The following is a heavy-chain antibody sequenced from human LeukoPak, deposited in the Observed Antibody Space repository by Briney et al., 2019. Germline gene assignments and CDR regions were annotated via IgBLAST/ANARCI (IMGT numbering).Heavy chain of an antibody. Sequence: ASVKVSCKASGYTFTSYDINWVRQATGQGLEWMGWMNPNSGNTGYAQKFQGRVTMTRNTSISTAYMELSSLRSEDTAVYYCARGAYCSGGSCYQAEDAFDIWGQGTMVTVSS. CDR3: ARGAYCSGGSCYQAEDAFDI. J-gene: IGHJ3*02. CDR2: MNPNSGNT. CDR1: GYTFTSYD. D-gene: IGHD2-15*01. V-gene: IGHV1-8*01.